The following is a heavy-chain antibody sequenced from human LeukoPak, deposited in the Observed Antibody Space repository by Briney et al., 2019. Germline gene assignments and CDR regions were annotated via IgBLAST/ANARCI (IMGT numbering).Heavy chain of an antibody. Sequence: SQTLSLSCAISGDSVSSSSAAWNWIRQSPSRGLEWLRRTYYRSKWYNDYAVSVKSPITINPDTSKNQFSLQLNSVTPEDTAVYYCARERAAGSSGWHFDYWGQGTLVTVSS. J-gene: IGHJ4*02. CDR1: GDSVSSSSAA. D-gene: IGHD6-19*01. V-gene: IGHV6-1*01. CDR2: TYYRSKWYN. CDR3: ARERAAGSSGWHFDY.